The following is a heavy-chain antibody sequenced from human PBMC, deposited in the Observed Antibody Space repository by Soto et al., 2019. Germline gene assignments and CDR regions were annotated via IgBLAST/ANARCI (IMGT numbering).Heavy chain of an antibody. D-gene: IGHD3-9*01. CDR3: ARLFQTYYDILCGHVYHYGMDV. Sequence: PGESLKISCKGSGYSFTSYWISWVRQMPGKGLEWMGRIDPSDSYTNYSPSFQGHVTISADKSISTAYLQWSSLKASDTAMYYCARLFQTYYDILCGHVYHYGMDVWGQGTTVTVSS. CDR1: GYSFTSYW. J-gene: IGHJ6*02. CDR2: IDPSDSYT. V-gene: IGHV5-10-1*01.